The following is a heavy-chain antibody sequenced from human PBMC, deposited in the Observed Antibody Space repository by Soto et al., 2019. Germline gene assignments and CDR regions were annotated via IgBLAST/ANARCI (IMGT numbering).Heavy chain of an antibody. J-gene: IGHJ5*02. Sequence: GGSLRLSCAASGFTFRSYWMSWVRPAPGKGLEWVANIKEDGSEKYYVDSVKGRFTISRDNSRNTLYLQMSSLRADDTAVYYCAKGPWESPHCFDTWGQGALVTVSS. CDR3: AKGPWESPHCFDT. V-gene: IGHV3-7*05. D-gene: IGHD1-26*01. CDR2: IKEDGSEK. CDR1: GFTFRSYW.